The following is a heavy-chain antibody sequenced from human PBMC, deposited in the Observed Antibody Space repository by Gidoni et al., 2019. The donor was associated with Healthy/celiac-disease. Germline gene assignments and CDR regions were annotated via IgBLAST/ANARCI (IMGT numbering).Heavy chain of an antibody. Sequence: QVQLQQSGPGLVKPSQTPALTCAISRASVSSNSEAWNWIRQSPARGLEWMGRKYYRTKWYNDYAVSVKSRITINPDTSKNQFSLQLNSVTPEDTAVYYCARDPEDFDAFDIWGQGTMVTVSS. CDR3: ARDPEDFDAFDI. CDR1: RASVSSNSEA. V-gene: IGHV6-1*01. CDR2: KYYRTKWYN. J-gene: IGHJ3*02.